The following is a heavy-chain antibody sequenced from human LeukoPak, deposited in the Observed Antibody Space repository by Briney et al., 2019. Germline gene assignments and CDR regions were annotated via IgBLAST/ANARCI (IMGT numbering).Heavy chain of an antibody. V-gene: IGHV3-64D*06. CDR2: ISSNGGST. D-gene: IGHD3-10*01. J-gene: IGHJ4*02. CDR3: VKVSSSGSYFDY. CDR1: GFTFSRYA. Sequence: GGSLRLSCSASGFTFSRYAMHWVRQAPGKGLEYVSAISSNGGSTYYADSVKGRFTISRDNSRNTLHLQMSSLRVEDTAVYYCVKVSSSGSYFDYWGQGTLVTVCS.